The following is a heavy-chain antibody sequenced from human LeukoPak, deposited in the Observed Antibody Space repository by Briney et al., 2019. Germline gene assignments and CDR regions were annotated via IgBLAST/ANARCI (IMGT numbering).Heavy chain of an antibody. CDR3: ARSSEYQLLLSAPHFDY. V-gene: IGHV4-31*03. D-gene: IGHD2-2*01. CDR1: GGSISSGGYY. CDR2: IYYSGST. Sequence: TSETLSLTCTVSGGSISSGGYYWSWIRQHPGKGLEWIGYIYYSGSTYYNPSLKSRVTISVDTSKNQFSLKLSSVTAADTAVYYCARSSEYQLLLSAPHFDYWGQGTLVTVSS. J-gene: IGHJ4*02.